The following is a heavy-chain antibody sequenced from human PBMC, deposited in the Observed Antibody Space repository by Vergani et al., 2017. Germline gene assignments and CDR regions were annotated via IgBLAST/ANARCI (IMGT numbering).Heavy chain of an antibody. Sequence: EVQLEESGGGMVLPGRSLRLSCVASGFTSAGYAMHWVRQAPGKGLEWVSGISWHSNSIGYADSVKGRFTISRDNAKNSLYLQMNSLRAEDTALYYCAKDLGTSSGGGWFDPWGQGTMVIVFS. CDR1: GFTSAGYA. J-gene: IGHJ5*02. V-gene: IGHV3-9*02. CDR3: AKDLGTSSGGGWFDP. CDR2: ISWHSNSI. D-gene: IGHD6-6*01.